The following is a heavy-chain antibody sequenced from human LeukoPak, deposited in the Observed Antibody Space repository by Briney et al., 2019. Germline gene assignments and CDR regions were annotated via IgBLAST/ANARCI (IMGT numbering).Heavy chain of an antibody. CDR1: GDSISSSSYY. D-gene: IGHD3-10*01. CDR2: IFYSGST. Sequence: PSETLSLTCSVSGDSISSSSYYWGWIRQPPGKGLEWIGSIFYSGSTYYNPSLKSRVTISVDTSNNQFSLKLTSVTAADTAVYYCARGGYYYGSGTYYKGVDYWGQGTLVTVSS. CDR3: ARGGYYYGSGTYYKGVDY. J-gene: IGHJ4*02. V-gene: IGHV4-39*01.